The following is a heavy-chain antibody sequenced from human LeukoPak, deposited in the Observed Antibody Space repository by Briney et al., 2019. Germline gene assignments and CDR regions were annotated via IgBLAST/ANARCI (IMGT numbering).Heavy chain of an antibody. D-gene: IGHD6-13*01. CDR1: GGSISSFY. CDR3: ARHWRAAPIQSPAHNWFDP. J-gene: IGHJ5*02. Sequence: PGTLSLTCTVSGGSISSFYWSWGRQPPGKGLGWVGYIYYSGSTNYNPPLKSRVTISVDTSKNQFSLKLSSVTAADTAVYYCARHWRAAPIQSPAHNWFDPWGQGTLVTVSS. V-gene: IGHV4-59*08. CDR2: IYYSGST.